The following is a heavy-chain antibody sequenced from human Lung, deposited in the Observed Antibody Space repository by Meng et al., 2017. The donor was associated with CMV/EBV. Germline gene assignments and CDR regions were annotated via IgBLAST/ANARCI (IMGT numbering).Heavy chain of an antibody. CDR1: GYTFTGYY. Sequence: ASXXVSXKASGYTFTGYYMHWVRQAPGQGLEWMGWINPNSGGTNYAQKFQGRVTMTRDTSISTAYMELSRLRSDDTAVYYCARGLAVAGTSHFDYWCQGTLVTVSS. V-gene: IGHV1-2*02. J-gene: IGHJ4*02. CDR3: ARGLAVAGTSHFDY. CDR2: INPNSGGT. D-gene: IGHD6-19*01.